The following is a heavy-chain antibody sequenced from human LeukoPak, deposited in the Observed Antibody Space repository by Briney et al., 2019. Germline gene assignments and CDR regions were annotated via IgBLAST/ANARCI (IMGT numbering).Heavy chain of an antibody. CDR2: IWYDGSNK. J-gene: IGHJ4*02. Sequence: GGSLRPSRAASGSTFSSDGIHWVRQAPGKGLEWVAVIWYDGSNKYYADSVKGRFTISRDNSKNTLYLQMNSLRAEDTAVYYCAIDLYIAVRPVDDYWGQGTLVTVSS. CDR1: GSTFSSDG. D-gene: IGHD6-19*01. CDR3: AIDLYIAVRPVDDY. V-gene: IGHV3-33*01.